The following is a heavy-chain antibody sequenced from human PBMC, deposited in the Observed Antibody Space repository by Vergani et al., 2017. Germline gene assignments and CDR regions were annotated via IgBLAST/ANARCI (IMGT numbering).Heavy chain of an antibody. J-gene: IGHJ5*02. Sequence: QLQLQESGSGLVKPSQTLSLNCAASGGSISSGAFSWGWIRQPPGRGLQWIGHIFQSGSPDYNASLKSRVTMSVDTSKNQFSLKLSSVTAADTAVYYCASCRIAARPGRYENWFDPWGQGTLVTVSS. CDR1: GGSISSGAFS. CDR3: ASCRIAARPGRYENWFDP. D-gene: IGHD6-6*01. V-gene: IGHV4-30-2*01. CDR2: IFQSGSP.